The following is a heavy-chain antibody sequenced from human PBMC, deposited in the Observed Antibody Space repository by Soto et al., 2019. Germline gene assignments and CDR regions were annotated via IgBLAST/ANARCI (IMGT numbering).Heavy chain of an antibody. CDR3: ARGFYYGFGSSSFGMHV. CDR2: INPNSGGT. V-gene: IGHV1-2*04. CDR1: GYAFTGHD. Sequence: ASVKGDCKASGYAFTGHDVHWVREAPGQGLEWMGWINPNSGGTNYAQKFQGWVTMTRDTSISTAYMELSRLRSDDTAVYYCARGFYYGFGSSSFGMHVWRQGTTVT. D-gene: IGHD3-3*01. J-gene: IGHJ6*02.